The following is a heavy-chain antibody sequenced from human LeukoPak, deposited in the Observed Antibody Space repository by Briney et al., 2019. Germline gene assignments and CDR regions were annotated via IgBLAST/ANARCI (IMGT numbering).Heavy chain of an antibody. CDR1: GFTFSSYS. D-gene: IGHD2-15*01. Sequence: GGSLRLSCVASGFTFSSYSMNWVRQAPGKGLEWLSYISSSSSTTFYADSVKGRFTISRDNDKNSLYLQMISLRDEDTAVYYCARVRGGTFFDYWGQGTLATVSS. CDR3: ARVRGGTFFDY. CDR2: ISSSSSTT. J-gene: IGHJ4*02. V-gene: IGHV3-48*02.